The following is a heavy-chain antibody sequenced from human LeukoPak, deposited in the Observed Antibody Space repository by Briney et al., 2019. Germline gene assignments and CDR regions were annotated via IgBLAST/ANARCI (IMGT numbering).Heavy chain of an antibody. J-gene: IGHJ4*02. CDR1: GGSFSGYY. Sequence: SETLSLTCAVYGGSFSGYYWSWIRQPPGKGLEWIGEINHSGSTNYNPPLKSRVTISVDTSKNQFSLKLSSVTAADTAVYYCARLGSSSSAEGFDYWGQGTLVTVSS. CDR3: ARLGSSSSAEGFDY. CDR2: INHSGST. D-gene: IGHD6-6*01. V-gene: IGHV4-34*01.